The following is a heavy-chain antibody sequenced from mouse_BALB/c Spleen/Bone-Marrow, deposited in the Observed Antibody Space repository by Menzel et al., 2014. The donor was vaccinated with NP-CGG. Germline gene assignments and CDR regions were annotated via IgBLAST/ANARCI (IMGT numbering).Heavy chain of an antibody. D-gene: IGHD1-1*01. V-gene: IGHV6-6*02. CDR2: IRLKSNNYAT. J-gene: IGHJ2*01. Sequence: EVMLVESGGGLVQPGGSMKLSCVASGFTFSNYWMSWVRQSPEEGLEWVAEIRLKSNNYATHYAESVKGRFTISRDDSKSSVYLQMNNVRAEDTGIYYCTRGYYYGSSYVFDYWGQGTTLTVSS. CDR3: TRGYYYGSSYVFDY. CDR1: GFTFSNYW.